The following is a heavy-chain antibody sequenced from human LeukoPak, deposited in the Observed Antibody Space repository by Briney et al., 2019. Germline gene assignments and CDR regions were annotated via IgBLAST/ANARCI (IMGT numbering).Heavy chain of an antibody. J-gene: IGHJ4*02. Sequence: GASVKVSCKASGGTFSSYAISWVRQAPGQGLEWMGGIIPIFGTANYAQKFQGRVTITADESTSTAYMELSSLRSEDTAVYYCATEGTGEFDYWGQGTLVTVSS. CDR2: IIPIFGTA. V-gene: IGHV1-69*13. CDR1: GGTFSSYA. CDR3: ATEGTGEFDY. D-gene: IGHD3-16*01.